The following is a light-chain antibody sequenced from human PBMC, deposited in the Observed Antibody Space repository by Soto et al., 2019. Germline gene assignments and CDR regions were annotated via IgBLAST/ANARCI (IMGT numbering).Light chain of an antibody. CDR2: EVI. J-gene: IGLJ1*01. CDR3: SSFTTSRFYV. CDR1: NSDIGFYNY. V-gene: IGLV2-14*01. Sequence: QSALTQPASVSGSPGQSITISCTGTNSDIGFYNYVSWYQQHPGKAPRLMIYEVINRPSGVSNRFSGSKFGNTASLTISGLQAEDEADYYCSSFTTSRFYVFGPGTKLTVL.